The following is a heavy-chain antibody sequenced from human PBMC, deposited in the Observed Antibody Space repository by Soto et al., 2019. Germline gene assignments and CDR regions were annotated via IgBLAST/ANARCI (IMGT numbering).Heavy chain of an antibody. Sequence: SETLSLTCTVSGGSISSYYWSWIRQPPGKGLEWIGYIYYSGSTNYNPSLKSRVTISVDTSKNQFSLKLSSVTAADTAVYYCARVRGIAAHNWFDPWGQETLFTVSS. CDR1: GGSISSYY. D-gene: IGHD6-13*01. CDR3: ARVRGIAAHNWFDP. J-gene: IGHJ5*02. V-gene: IGHV4-59*01. CDR2: IYYSGST.